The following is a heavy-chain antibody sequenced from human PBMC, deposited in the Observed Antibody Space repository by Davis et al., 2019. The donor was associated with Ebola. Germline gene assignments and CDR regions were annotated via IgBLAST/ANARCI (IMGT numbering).Heavy chain of an antibody. CDR1: GFTFSSYA. CDR3: ARGGQSGLYSGSYYWYSY. J-gene: IGHJ4*02. V-gene: IGHV3-21*01. Sequence: GESLKISCAASGFTFSSYAMSWVRQAPGKALEWVSSISSDSDYIYYADSAKGRFTISRDNAKNSLFLQMDSLRAEDTAVYYCARGGQSGLYSGSYYWYSYWGQGTLVTVSS. D-gene: IGHD1-26*01. CDR2: ISSDSDYI.